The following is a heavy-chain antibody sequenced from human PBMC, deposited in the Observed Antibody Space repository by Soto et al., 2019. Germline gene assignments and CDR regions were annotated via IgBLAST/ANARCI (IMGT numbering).Heavy chain of an antibody. J-gene: IGHJ5*02. Sequence: VGSLRLSCVASGFTFSGNVMSWVRQAPGKGLEWISIISGSGGSTYYADSVKGRFTISRDNSNNTLYLQMHSLTAADTAVYYCAKNGCGGDCYSSVAGNWFDPWGQGTLVTVSS. CDR2: ISGSGGST. V-gene: IGHV3-23*01. D-gene: IGHD2-21*02. CDR1: GFTFSGNV. CDR3: AKNGCGGDCYSSVAGNWFDP.